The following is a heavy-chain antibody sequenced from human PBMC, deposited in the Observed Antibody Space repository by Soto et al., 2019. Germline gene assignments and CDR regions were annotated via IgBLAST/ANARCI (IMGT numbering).Heavy chain of an antibody. V-gene: IGHV4-59*01. CDR1: GGSIRSNY. CDR3: ARGAFPRLTTT. Sequence: QVQLQESGPGLVKPSETLSLTCTVSGGSIRSNYWSWIRQPPGKELEWIGYFSYTGSTNYNPSLRSRLEIVVDTSKNKCTLDLNSVTAADTAVYYSARGAFPRLTTTWGQGTLVTVAS. CDR2: FSYTGST. J-gene: IGHJ4*02. D-gene: IGHD1-1*01.